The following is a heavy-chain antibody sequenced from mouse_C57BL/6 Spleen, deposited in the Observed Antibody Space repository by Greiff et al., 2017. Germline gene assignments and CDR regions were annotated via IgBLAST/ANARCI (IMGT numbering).Heavy chain of an antibody. Sequence: VMLVESGPGLVQPSQSLSITCTVSGFSLTSYGVHWVRQSPGKGLEWLGVIWSGGSTDYNAAFISRLSISKDNSKSQVFFKMNSLQADDTAIYYCARNGDGSYYYAMDYWGQGTSVTVSS. J-gene: IGHJ4*01. CDR2: IWSGGST. CDR1: GFSLTSYG. CDR3: ARNGDGSYYYAMDY. V-gene: IGHV2-2*01. D-gene: IGHD2-3*01.